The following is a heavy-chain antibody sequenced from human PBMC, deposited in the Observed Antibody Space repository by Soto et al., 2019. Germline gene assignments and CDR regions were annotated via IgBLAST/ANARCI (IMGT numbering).Heavy chain of an antibody. Sequence: QVQLVESGGGVVQPGRSLRLSCAASGFTFSSYGMHLVRQAPGKGLEWVAVIWYDGSNKYYADSVKGRFTISRDNSKNPLYLQMNSLRAEDTAVYYCARDGRSVRFLEWLPYYYYYYMDVWGKGTTVTVSS. J-gene: IGHJ6*03. CDR2: IWYDGSNK. D-gene: IGHD3-3*01. CDR1: GFTFSSYG. V-gene: IGHV3-33*01. CDR3: ARDGRSVRFLEWLPYYYYYYMDV.